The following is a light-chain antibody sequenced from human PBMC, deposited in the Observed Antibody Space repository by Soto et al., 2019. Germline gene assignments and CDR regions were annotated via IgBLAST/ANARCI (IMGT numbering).Light chain of an antibody. CDR2: DIF. J-gene: IGKJ5*01. CDR3: QQYNNWPPIT. Sequence: EIVIAPSPAPLSLSPGERATLSFRASQSVGSDLAWYQQKPGQAPRLVIYDIFTRATGVPTRISGSGSGTEFTLTISSLQSEDFAVYYCQQYNNWPPITFGQGTRLEIK. V-gene: IGKV3D-15*01. CDR1: QSVGSD.